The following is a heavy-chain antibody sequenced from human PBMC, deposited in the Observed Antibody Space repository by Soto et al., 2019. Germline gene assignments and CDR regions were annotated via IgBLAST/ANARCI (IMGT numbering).Heavy chain of an antibody. J-gene: IGHJ3*02. D-gene: IGHD2-2*01. CDR1: GYTFTSYG. CDR2: ISAYNGNT. Sequence: ASVKVSCKASGYTFTSYGISWVRQAPGQGLEWMGWISAYNGNTNYAQKLQGRVTMTTDTSTSKAYMELRSLRSDDTAVYYCARDFLTSYQLLYDAFDIWGQGTMVTVSS. CDR3: ARDFLTSYQLLYDAFDI. V-gene: IGHV1-18*01.